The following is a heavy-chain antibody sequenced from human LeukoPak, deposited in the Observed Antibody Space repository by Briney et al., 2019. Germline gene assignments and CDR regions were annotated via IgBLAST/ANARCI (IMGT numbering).Heavy chain of an antibody. D-gene: IGHD2-2*01. V-gene: IGHV3-21*01. J-gene: IGHJ6*02. Sequence: PRGSLRLSCAASGFTFSSYSMNWVRQAPGKGLEWVSSISSSSSYIYYADSVKGRFTISRDNAKNSLYLQMNSLRAEDTAVYYCARSQPGYCSSTSCLFADYGMDVWGQGTTVTVSS. CDR3: ARSQPGYCSSTSCLFADYGMDV. CDR2: ISSSSSYI. CDR1: GFTFSSYS.